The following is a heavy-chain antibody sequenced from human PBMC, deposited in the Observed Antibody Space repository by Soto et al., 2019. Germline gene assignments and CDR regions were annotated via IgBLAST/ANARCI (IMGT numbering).Heavy chain of an antibody. Sequence: EAQLLVSGGGLVQPGGSLRLTCAASGFTFPSYVMSWARQAPGKGLEWVSTITGSGDDTYYADSVRGRFTISRDNSKSTLYMDMNSLRAEDTAVYYCAKRQLSGGPFHTWGQGTMVTVSS. CDR1: GFTFPSYV. CDR2: ITGSGDDT. V-gene: IGHV3-23*01. J-gene: IGHJ3*02. D-gene: IGHD1-1*01. CDR3: AKRQLSGGPFHT.